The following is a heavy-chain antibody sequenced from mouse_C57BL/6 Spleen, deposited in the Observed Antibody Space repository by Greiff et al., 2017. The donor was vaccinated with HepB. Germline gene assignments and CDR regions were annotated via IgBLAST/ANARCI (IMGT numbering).Heavy chain of an antibody. CDR2: IRSKSNNYAT. CDR3: VRRGYSNYFAD. Sequence: EVMLVESGGGLVQPKGSLKLSCAASGFSFNTYAMNWVRQAPGKGLEWVARIRSKSNNYATYYADSVKDRFTISRDDSESMLYLQMNNLKTEDTAMYYCVRRGYSNYFADWGQGTLVTVSA. V-gene: IGHV10-1*01. D-gene: IGHD2-5*01. J-gene: IGHJ3*01. CDR1: GFSFNTYA.